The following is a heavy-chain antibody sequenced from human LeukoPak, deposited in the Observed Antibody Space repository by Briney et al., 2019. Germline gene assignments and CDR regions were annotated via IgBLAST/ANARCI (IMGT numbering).Heavy chain of an antibody. CDR3: ARHQKYSSFDP. Sequence: PSETLSLTCTVSGGSISSSSYYWGWIRQPPGKGLEWIGSIYYSGSTYYNPSLKSRVTISVDTSKNQFSLKLSSVTAADTAVYYCARHQKYSSFDPWGQGTLVTVSS. J-gene: IGHJ5*02. D-gene: IGHD5-18*01. V-gene: IGHV4-39*01. CDR2: IYYSGST. CDR1: GGSISSSSYY.